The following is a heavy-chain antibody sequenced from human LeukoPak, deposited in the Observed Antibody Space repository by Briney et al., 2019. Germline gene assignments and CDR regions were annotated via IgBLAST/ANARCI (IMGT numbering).Heavy chain of an antibody. CDR2: ISGSGGST. CDR3: ARSRPMDYYGSGRINWFDP. V-gene: IGHV3-23*01. CDR1: GFTFSSYA. D-gene: IGHD3-10*01. J-gene: IGHJ5*02. Sequence: GGSLRLSCAASGFTFSSYAMSWVRQAPGKGLEWVSAISGSGGSTYYADSVKGRFTISRDNSKNTLYLQMNSLRAEDTAVYYCARSRPMDYYGSGRINWFDPWGQGTLVTVSS.